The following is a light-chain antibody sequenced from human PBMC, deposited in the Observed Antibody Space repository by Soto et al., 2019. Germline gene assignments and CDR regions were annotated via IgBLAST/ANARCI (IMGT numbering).Light chain of an antibody. Sequence: VLTQSPVTLSLSPGERATLSCRASQSVSSPYLAWYQQKPGQPPRLLIYGASSRATDIPDRFVGSGSGTEFTLTIARLAPEDFAMYYCQQNGSSPFTFGPGTKVDF. CDR2: GAS. CDR3: QQNGSSPFT. CDR1: QSVSSPY. V-gene: IGKV3-20*01. J-gene: IGKJ3*01.